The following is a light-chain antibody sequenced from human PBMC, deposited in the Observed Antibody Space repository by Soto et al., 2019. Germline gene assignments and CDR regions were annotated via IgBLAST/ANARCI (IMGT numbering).Light chain of an antibody. CDR3: QQYGSSLT. CDR2: GAS. J-gene: IGKJ5*01. Sequence: EIVLTQSPGTLSLSPGERATLSWRASQSVSSSYLAWYQQKPGQAPRLLIYGASSRATGIPDRFSGSGSGTDFILTISRLEPEDFAVYHCQQYGSSLTFGQGTRLEIK. V-gene: IGKV3-20*01. CDR1: QSVSSSY.